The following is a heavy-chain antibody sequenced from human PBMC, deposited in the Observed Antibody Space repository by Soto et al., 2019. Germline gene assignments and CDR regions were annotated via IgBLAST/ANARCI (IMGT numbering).Heavy chain of an antibody. CDR3: ARDRLYSSSGDYYYYGMDV. V-gene: IGHV3-53*01. CDR1: GFTVSSNY. CDR2: LYSGGST. D-gene: IGHD6-6*01. J-gene: IGHJ6*02. Sequence: GGSLRLSCVASGFTVSSNYMSWVRQAPGKGLEWVSVLYSGGSTYYADSVKGRFTISRDNPKNTLYLQMNSLRAEDTAVYYCARDRLYSSSGDYYYYGMDVWGQGTTVTVSS.